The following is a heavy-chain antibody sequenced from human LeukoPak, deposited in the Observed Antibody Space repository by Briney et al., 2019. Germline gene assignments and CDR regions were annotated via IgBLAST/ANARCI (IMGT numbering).Heavy chain of an antibody. Sequence: SETLSLTCSVSGASISNNVYFWGWIRQPPGKGLEWIGSMFYSGNTYYNPSLKSRVTTSVDTSNNQFSLKLSSVTAADTAVYFCARLTKVIVATTKFDPWGQGTLVIVSS. J-gene: IGHJ5*02. CDR3: ARLTKVIVATTKFDP. V-gene: IGHV4-39*01. D-gene: IGHD1-26*01. CDR1: GASISNNVYF. CDR2: MFYSGNT.